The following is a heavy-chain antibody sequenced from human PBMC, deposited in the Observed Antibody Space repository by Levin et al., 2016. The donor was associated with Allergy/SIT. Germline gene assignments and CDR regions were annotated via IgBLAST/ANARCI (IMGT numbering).Heavy chain of an antibody. Sequence: GGSLRLSCAASGFTVSINYMTWVRQAPGKGLECVSIIYSGGRTYYADSVKGRFTISRDNSKNTLYLQMNSLRAEDTAVYYCARQSITLDVWGQGTTVTVSS. CDR2: IYSGGRT. V-gene: IGHV3-53*01. CDR1: GFTVSINY. CDR3: ARQSITLDV. D-gene: IGHD3-10*01. J-gene: IGHJ6*02.